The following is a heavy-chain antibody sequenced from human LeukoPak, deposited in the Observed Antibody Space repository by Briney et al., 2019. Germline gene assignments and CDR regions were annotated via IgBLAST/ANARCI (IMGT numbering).Heavy chain of an antibody. CDR1: GFTFSSYA. Sequence: GGSLRLSCAASGFTFSSYAMSWVRQAPGKGLEWVSAISGSGGSTYYADSVKGRFTISRDNSKNTLYLQMNGLRAEDTAVYYCAKSPHSSRWGNGFDPWGQGTLVTVSS. V-gene: IGHV3-23*01. D-gene: IGHD6-13*01. CDR2: ISGSGGST. J-gene: IGHJ5*02. CDR3: AKSPHSSRWGNGFDP.